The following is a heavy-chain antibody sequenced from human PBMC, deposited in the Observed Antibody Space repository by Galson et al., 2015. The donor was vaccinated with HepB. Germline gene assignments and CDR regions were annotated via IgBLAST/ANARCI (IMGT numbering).Heavy chain of an antibody. CDR2: INGRGPTR. CDR1: GFIFRHHA. J-gene: IGHJ5*02. CDR3: VKEGSWFGGDWFDP. D-gene: IGHD3-16*01. Sequence: SLRLSCAGSGFIFRHHAMAWIRQAPGKGLEWVSGINGRGPTRSYSDALKGRFPISRDNSKDPVLLHMDNLRAEDTAVYYCVKEGSWFGGDWFDPWGQGALVTVS. V-gene: IGHV3-23*01.